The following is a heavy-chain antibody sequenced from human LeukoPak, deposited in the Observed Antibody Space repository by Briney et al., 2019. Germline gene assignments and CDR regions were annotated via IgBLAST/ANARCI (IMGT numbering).Heavy chain of an antibody. Sequence: GASVKVSCKASGYTFTGYYMHWVRQAPGRGLEWMGWINPNSGGTNYAQKFQGRVTMTRDTSISTAYMELSRLRSDDTAVYYCARGSDSGYDWPSWFDPWGQGTLVTVSS. V-gene: IGHV1-2*02. J-gene: IGHJ5*02. D-gene: IGHD5-12*01. CDR1: GYTFTGYY. CDR2: INPNSGGT. CDR3: ARGSDSGYDWPSWFDP.